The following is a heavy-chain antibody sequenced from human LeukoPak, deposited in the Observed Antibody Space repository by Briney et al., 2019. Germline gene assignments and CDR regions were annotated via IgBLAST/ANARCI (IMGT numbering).Heavy chain of an antibody. CDR1: GGSISSYY. V-gene: IGHV4-4*07. D-gene: IGHD4-17*01. Sequence: TSETLSLTCTVSGGSISSYYWTWIRQPAGKGLEWIGRIYTSGSTNYNPSLNRRVTMSVDTSKNQFSLKLSSVTAADTAVYYCARTHDYGDYFEETSVMGGMDVWGQGTTVTVSS. CDR3: ARTHDYGDYFEETSVMGGMDV. J-gene: IGHJ6*02. CDR2: IYTSGST.